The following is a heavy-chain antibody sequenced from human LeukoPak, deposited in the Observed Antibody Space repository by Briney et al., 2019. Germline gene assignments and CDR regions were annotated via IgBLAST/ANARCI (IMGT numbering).Heavy chain of an antibody. CDR2: FSAYNGNT. D-gene: IGHD1-26*01. Sequence: ASVKVSCKASGYTFTSYGISWVRQAPGQGLEWMGWFSAYNGNTNYAQKLQGRVTMTTDTSTSTAYMELRSLRSDDTAVYYCAVGLGGLVGALFDYWGQGTLVTVSS. CDR1: GYTFTSYG. V-gene: IGHV1-18*01. J-gene: IGHJ4*02. CDR3: AVGLGGLVGALFDY.